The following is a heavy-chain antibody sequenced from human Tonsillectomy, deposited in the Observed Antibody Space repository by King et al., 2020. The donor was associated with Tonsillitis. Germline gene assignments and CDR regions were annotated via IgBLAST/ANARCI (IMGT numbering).Heavy chain of an antibody. V-gene: IGHV3-7*03. D-gene: IGHD3-10*01. CDR1: GFTFGNYW. CDR2: IKQDGSQK. J-gene: IGHJ3*02. CDR3: ARDQDFHYYGSETSYDAFDI. Sequence: VQLVESGGGLVQPGGSLRLSCEASGFTFGNYWMTWVRQAPGKGLEWVANIKQDGSQKSYVDSVKGRFTISRDNAKNSLYLQMNGLRAEDTAVYYCARDQDFHYYGSETSYDAFDIWGQGTKVTVSS.